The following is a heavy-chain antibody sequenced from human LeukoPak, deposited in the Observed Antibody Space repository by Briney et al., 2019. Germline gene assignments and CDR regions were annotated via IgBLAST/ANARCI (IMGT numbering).Heavy chain of an antibody. CDR3: AMLTSGGYWGGLYNWFDP. CDR2: IYYTGST. CDR1: GGSISSTTYY. Sequence: PSETLSLTCTVSGGSISSTTYYWGWIRQPPGKGLEWIGSIYYTGSTYYNPSLKSRVTISVDSSKNQFSLKLSSVTAADTAVYYCAMLTSGGYWGGLYNWFDPWGQGTLVTVSS. J-gene: IGHJ5*02. D-gene: IGHD1-26*01. V-gene: IGHV4-39*01.